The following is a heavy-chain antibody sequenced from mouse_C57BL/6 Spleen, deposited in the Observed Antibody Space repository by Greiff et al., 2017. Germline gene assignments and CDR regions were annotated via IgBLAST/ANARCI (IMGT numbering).Heavy chain of an antibody. Sequence: QVQLQQPGAELVKPGASVKLSCKASGYTFTSYWMHWVKQRPGQGLEWIGMIHPNSGSTNYNEKFKSKATLTVDKSSSTAYMQLSSLTSEDSAVYYCARFGSRGYWYFDVWGTGTTVTVSS. CDR1: GYTFTSYW. D-gene: IGHD1-1*01. V-gene: IGHV1-64*01. J-gene: IGHJ1*03. CDR3: ARFGSRGYWYFDV. CDR2: IHPNSGST.